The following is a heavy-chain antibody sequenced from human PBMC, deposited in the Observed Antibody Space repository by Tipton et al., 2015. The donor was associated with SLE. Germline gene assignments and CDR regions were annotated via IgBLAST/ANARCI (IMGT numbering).Heavy chain of an antibody. CDR3: ASALVDYFDY. D-gene: IGHD1-26*01. V-gene: IGHV3-30*04. CDR1: GFTFSSYA. Sequence: SLRLSCAASGFTFSSYAMHWVRQAPGKGLEWVAVISYDGSNKYYPDSVKGRFTISRDNSKNTLYLQMNSLRAEDTAVYYCASALVDYFDYWGQGTLVTVSS. CDR2: ISYDGSNK. J-gene: IGHJ4*02.